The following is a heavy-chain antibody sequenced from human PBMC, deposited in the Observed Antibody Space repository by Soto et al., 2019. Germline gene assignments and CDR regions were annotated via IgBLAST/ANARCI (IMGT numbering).Heavy chain of an antibody. D-gene: IGHD3-3*01. CDR2: ISYDGSNK. V-gene: IGHV3-30*18. CDR1: GFTFSSYG. Sequence: QVQLVESGGGVVQPGRSLRLSCAASGFTFSSYGMHWVRQAPDKGLEWVAVISYDGSNKYYADSVKGRFTISRDNSXXTXYXXMNSLRDEDTAVYYCAKAMGDLFWEWLFPSYYFDYWGQGTLVTVSS. CDR3: AKAMGDLFWEWLFPSYYFDY. J-gene: IGHJ4*02.